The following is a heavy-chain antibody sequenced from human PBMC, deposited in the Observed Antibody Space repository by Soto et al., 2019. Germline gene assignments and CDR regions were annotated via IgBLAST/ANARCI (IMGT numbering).Heavy chain of an antibody. Sequence: QAGGSLRLSCAASGFSFGTFGMTWFRQAPGGGLEWVASITDSGYTASYAETVEGRFTVSRDNSKNKLHLQMNDLRAEDTATYSCAKNGQWLATPPEAWGQGTLVTVSS. D-gene: IGHD6-19*01. J-gene: IGHJ4*02. CDR2: ITDSGYTA. CDR1: GFSFGTFG. V-gene: IGHV3-23*01. CDR3: AKNGQWLATPPEA.